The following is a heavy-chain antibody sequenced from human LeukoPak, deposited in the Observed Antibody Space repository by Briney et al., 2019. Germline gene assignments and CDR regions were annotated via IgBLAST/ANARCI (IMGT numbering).Heavy chain of an antibody. V-gene: IGHV3-30*10. CDR3: ARGAGTMVYYIDV. CDR2: ISNDGSHE. Sequence: PGGSLRLSCAAPGFTFSTFPMHWVRQAPGKGLQWVAVISNDGSHEYYRHSVKGRFTISRDNSKNTLFLQMNSLTIEDTAVYYCARGAGTMVYYIDVWGNGTTVTVSS. D-gene: IGHD1-7*01. J-gene: IGHJ6*03. CDR1: GFTFSTFP.